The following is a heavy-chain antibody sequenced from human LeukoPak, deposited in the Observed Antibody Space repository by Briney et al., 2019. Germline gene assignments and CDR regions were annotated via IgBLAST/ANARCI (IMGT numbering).Heavy chain of an antibody. J-gene: IGHJ4*02. D-gene: IGHD4-23*01. CDR3: ARPRRTAVVTSDYDF. Sequence: SETLSLTCAVSGGSTSNTNYYWGWLRHPPGRGLGWSGCILYTGGAYYNSSLKSRATISVDTSKNQFSLTLISVPAADTALYFCARPRRTAVVTSDYDFWGQGTLVTVSS. CDR1: GGSTSNTNYY. CDR2: ILYTGGA. V-gene: IGHV4-39*01.